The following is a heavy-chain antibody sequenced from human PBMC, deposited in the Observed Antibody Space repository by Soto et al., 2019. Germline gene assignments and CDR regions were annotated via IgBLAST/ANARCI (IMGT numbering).Heavy chain of an antibody. CDR3: AKIAVAGTHAIDY. CDR2: ISYDGSNK. CDR1: GFTFSSYG. Sequence: QVQLVESGGGVVQPGRSLRLSCAASGFTFSSYGMHWVRQAPGKGLEWVAVISYDGSNKYYADSVKGRFTISRDNSKNTLYLQMNSLRAEVTAVYYCAKIAVAGTHAIDYWGQGTLVTVSS. D-gene: IGHD6-19*01. J-gene: IGHJ4*02. V-gene: IGHV3-30*18.